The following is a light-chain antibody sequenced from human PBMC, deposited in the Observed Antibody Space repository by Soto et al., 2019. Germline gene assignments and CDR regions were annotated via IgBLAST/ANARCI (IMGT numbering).Light chain of an antibody. CDR2: DAS. J-gene: IGKJ1*01. Sequence: DIQMTQSPSTLSASVGDRVTITFRASQSISIWLAWYQQKPGKAPKLLIYDASSLESGVPSRFSGSGSGTEFTLTISSLQPDDFATYYCQQYNSYVTFGQGTKVDIK. CDR1: QSISIW. V-gene: IGKV1-5*01. CDR3: QQYNSYVT.